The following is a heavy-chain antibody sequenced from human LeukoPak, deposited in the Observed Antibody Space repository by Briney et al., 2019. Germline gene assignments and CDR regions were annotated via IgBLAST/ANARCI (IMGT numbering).Heavy chain of an antibody. Sequence: ASVKVSCKASGYTFTSYAMNWVRQAPGQGLEWMGWINTNTGNPTYAQGFTGRFVFSLDTSVSTAYLQISSLKAEDTAVYYCARDLKTFWLRSYYFDYWGQGTLVTVSS. D-gene: IGHD5-12*01. J-gene: IGHJ4*02. CDR2: INTNTGNP. CDR3: ARDLKTFWLRSYYFDY. CDR1: GYTFTSYA. V-gene: IGHV7-4-1*02.